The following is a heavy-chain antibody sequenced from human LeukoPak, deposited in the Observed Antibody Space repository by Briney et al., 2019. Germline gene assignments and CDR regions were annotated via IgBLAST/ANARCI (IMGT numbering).Heavy chain of an antibody. CDR1: GGSISSSNYY. V-gene: IGHV4-39*01. J-gene: IGHJ4*02. D-gene: IGHD6-19*01. CDR2: IFYSGGT. CDR3: ATTPALAVAGTLDPKE. Sequence: SETLSLTCTVSGGSISSSNYYWGWIRQSPGKGLEWIGSIFYSGGTYYNPSLKSRVTISIDTSEHQFSLKLSSVTAADTAMYYCATTPALAVAGTLDPKEWGQGTLVTVSS.